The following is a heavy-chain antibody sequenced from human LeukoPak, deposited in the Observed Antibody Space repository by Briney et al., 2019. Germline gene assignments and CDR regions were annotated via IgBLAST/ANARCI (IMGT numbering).Heavy chain of an antibody. V-gene: IGHV3-23*01. Sequence: GGSLRLSCAASGFTFSGYAISWFRQAPGKGLEWVSAISGSGGSTYYADSVKGRFTISRDNSKNTLYLQMNSLRAEDTAVYYCAKLPTYYYDSSGYYADYWGQGTLVTVSS. D-gene: IGHD3-22*01. CDR1: GFTFSGYA. CDR3: AKLPTYYYDSSGYYADY. CDR2: ISGSGGST. J-gene: IGHJ4*02.